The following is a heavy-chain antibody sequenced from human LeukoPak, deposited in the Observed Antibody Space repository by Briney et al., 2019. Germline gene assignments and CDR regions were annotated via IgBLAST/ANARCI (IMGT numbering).Heavy chain of an antibody. CDR3: ARVMYSSRAVDY. CDR1: AYTFTSYG. D-gene: IGHD6-13*01. CDR2: ISAYNGNT. Sequence: ASVKVSCTASAYTFTSYGISWVRQAPGQGLEWMGWISAYNGNTNYAQKLQGRVTMTTDTSTSTAYMELRSLRSDDTAVYYCARVMYSSRAVDYWGQGTLVTVSS. V-gene: IGHV1-18*01. J-gene: IGHJ4*02.